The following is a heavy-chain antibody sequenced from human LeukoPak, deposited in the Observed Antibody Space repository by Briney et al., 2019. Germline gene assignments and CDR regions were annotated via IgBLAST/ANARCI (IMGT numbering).Heavy chain of an antibody. D-gene: IGHD3-3*01. V-gene: IGHV1-2*02. CDR1: GYTFTGYY. J-gene: IGHJ4*02. CDR3: ARDSELRFLEWLSPLFDY. Sequence: ASVKVSCKASGYTFTGYYMHWVRQAPGQGLEWMGWVNPNSGGTNYAQKFQGRVTMTRDTSISTAYMELSRLRSDDTAVYYCARDSELRFLEWLSPLFDYWGQGTLVTVSS. CDR2: VNPNSGGT.